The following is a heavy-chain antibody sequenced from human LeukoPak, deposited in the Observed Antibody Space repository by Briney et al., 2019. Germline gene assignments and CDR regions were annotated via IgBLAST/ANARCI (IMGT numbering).Heavy chain of an antibody. J-gene: IGHJ4*02. Sequence: ASLKVSCKTSGYTFTSYGNSWVRHAPGQRLEWMGWISAYNGNTNYAQKLQGRVTMTTDTSTSTAYMELRSLRSDDTAVYYCARDGGSSHYSSSPETYWVQGTLVSVSS. CDR2: ISAYNGNT. D-gene: IGHD6-13*01. V-gene: IGHV1-18*01. CDR3: ARDGGSSHYSSSPETY. CDR1: GYTFTSYG.